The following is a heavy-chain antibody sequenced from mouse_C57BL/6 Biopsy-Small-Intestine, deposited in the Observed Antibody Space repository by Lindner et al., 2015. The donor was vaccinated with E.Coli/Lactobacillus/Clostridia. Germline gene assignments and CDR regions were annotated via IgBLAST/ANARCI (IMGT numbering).Heavy chain of an antibody. D-gene: IGHD3-2*02. V-gene: IGHV1-18*01. J-gene: IGHJ3*01. Sequence: SGPERGEAWASVKIPCKASGYTFTDYNMDWVKQSHVKSLEWIGDVNPNSGGTIYNQKFKGKATLTVDKSSSTAYMELRSLTSEDTAVYYCARRQLNWFDYWGQGTLVTVSA. CDR1: GYTFTDYN. CDR3: ARRQLNWFDY. CDR2: VNPNSGGT.